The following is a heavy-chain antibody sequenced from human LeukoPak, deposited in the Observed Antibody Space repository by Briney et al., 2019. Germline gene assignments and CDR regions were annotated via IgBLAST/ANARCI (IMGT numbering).Heavy chain of an antibody. V-gene: IGHV4-34*01. CDR3: ARGTDPWADWLLPFDY. Sequence: SETLSLTCAVYGGSFSGYYWSWIRQPPGKGLEWIGYIYHSGSTYYNPSLKSRVTISVDRSKNQFSLKLSSVTAADTAVYYCARGTDPWADWLLPFDYWGQGTLVTVSS. D-gene: IGHD3-9*01. CDR1: GGSFSGYY. J-gene: IGHJ4*02. CDR2: IYHSGST.